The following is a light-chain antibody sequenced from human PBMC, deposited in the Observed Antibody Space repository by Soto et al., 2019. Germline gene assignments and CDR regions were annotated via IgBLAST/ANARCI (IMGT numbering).Light chain of an antibody. V-gene: IGKV1-5*03. CDR2: KAS. CDR3: QQYNSSPLT. CDR1: QTISSW. J-gene: IGKJ4*01. Sequence: DIQMTQSPSTLSASVGDRVTITCRASQTISSWLAWYQQKPGQAPKLLIYKASSLESAVPSRFSGSGSGTEFTLTISGLQPDDFATYYCQQYNSSPLTFGGGTKVEIK.